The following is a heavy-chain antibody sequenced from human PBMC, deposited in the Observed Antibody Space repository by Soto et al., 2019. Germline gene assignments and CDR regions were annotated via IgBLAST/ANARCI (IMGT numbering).Heavy chain of an antibody. CDR2: ISYDGSNK. CDR3: AREYGIGGAVFDF. CDR1: GFIFSSYA. Sequence: QVQLVESGGGVVQPGRSLRLSCAASGFIFSSYAMHWVRQAPGKGLEWVAVISYDGSNKYYADSVKGRLTISRDNSKNTLYLQMNSLRAEDTAVYYCAREYGIGGAVFDFWGQGTMVTDSS. D-gene: IGHD2-15*01. J-gene: IGHJ3*01. V-gene: IGHV3-30-3*01.